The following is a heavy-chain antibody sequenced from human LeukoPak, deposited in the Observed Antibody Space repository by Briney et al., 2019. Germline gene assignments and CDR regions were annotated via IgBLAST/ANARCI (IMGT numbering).Heavy chain of an antibody. CDR2: IYYSGST. CDR1: GRSLSRYY. D-gene: IGHD6-6*01. CDR3: ARDHSSSHIWFDP. V-gene: IGHV4-59*01. Sequence: SETVSLPCTLSGRSLSRYYWRWLRGSPGKGVEWIGYIYYSGSTNYNPSLKSRVTISVDTSKTQFSLQLSSVTAADTAVYYCARDHSSSHIWFDPWGQGTLVTVSS. J-gene: IGHJ5*02.